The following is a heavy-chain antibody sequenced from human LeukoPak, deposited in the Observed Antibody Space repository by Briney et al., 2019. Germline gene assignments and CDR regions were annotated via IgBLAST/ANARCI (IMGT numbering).Heavy chain of an antibody. CDR1: GWSLIAYH. Sequence: SETLSLTCAVSGWSLIAYHWNWIRQPPGKGLEWIGEINHSGRTNYNPSLKSRVTISVDTSKNQFSLRLRSVIAAGTALYYCARDPTTVVTSPYYFDDWGQGTLVTVSS. CDR3: ARDPTTVVTSPYYFDD. J-gene: IGHJ4*02. D-gene: IGHD4-23*01. V-gene: IGHV4-34*01. CDR2: INHSGRT.